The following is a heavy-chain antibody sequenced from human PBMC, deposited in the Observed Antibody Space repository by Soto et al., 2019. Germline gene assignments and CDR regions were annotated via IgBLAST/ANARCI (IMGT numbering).Heavy chain of an antibody. D-gene: IGHD2-15*01. CDR3: ASSGSRIFQSGP. J-gene: IGHJ5*02. V-gene: IGHV1-2*04. CDR1: GYTFTGYY. CDR2: INPNSGGT. Sequence: ASVKVSCKASGYTFTGYYMYWVRQAPGQGLEWMGWINPNSGGTNYAQKFQGWVTMTRDTSISTAYMELSRLRSDDTAVYYCASSGSRIFQSGPWGQGTLVTVSS.